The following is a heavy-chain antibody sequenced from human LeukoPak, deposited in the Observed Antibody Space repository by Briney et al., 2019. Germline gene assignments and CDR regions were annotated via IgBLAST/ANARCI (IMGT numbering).Heavy chain of an antibody. V-gene: IGHV1-2*02. CDR3: AGGIFGVVTPSMDV. Sequence: GASVKVSCKASGYTFTGYYMHWVRQAPGQGLEWMGWINPNSGGTNYAQKFQGRVTMTRDTSISTAYMELSRLRSDDTAVYYCAGGIFGVVTPSMDVWGKGTTVTVSS. CDR2: INPNSGGT. D-gene: IGHD3-3*01. J-gene: IGHJ6*03. CDR1: GYTFTGYY.